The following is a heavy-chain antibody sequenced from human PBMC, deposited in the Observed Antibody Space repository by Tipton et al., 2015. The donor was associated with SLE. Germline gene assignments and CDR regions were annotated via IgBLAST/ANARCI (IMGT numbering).Heavy chain of an antibody. CDR3: AKDFLSSSWYGDAFDI. D-gene: IGHD6-13*01. J-gene: IGHJ3*02. CDR2: ISGSGGST. V-gene: IGHV3-23*01. Sequence: SLRLSCAASGFTFSSYWMSWVRQAPGKGLEWVSAISGSGGSTYYADSVKGRFTISRDNAKNSLYLQMNSLRAEDTAVYYCAKDFLSSSWYGDAFDIWGQGTMVTVSS. CDR1: GFTFSSYW.